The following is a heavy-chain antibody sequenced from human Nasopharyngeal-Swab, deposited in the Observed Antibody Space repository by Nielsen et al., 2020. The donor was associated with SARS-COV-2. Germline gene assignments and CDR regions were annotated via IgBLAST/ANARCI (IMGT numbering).Heavy chain of an antibody. J-gene: IGHJ6*02. Sequence: GESLKISCAASGFTFSNYNMNWVRQAPGKGLEWVSSISSSSSYVYYADSVKGRFTISRDNAKNSLYLQMNSLRAEDTAVYYCARDYYYYGMDVWGQGTTVTVSS. V-gene: IGHV3-21*01. CDR1: GFTFSNYN. CDR3: ARDYYYYGMDV. CDR2: ISSSSSYV.